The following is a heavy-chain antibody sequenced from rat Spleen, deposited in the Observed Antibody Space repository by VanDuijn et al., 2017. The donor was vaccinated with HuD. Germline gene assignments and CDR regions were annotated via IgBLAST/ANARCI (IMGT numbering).Heavy chain of an antibody. J-gene: IGHJ3*01. D-gene: IGHD1-1*01. Sequence: EVQLQESGPGLVKPSQSLSLTCSVTGYSISSAYRWNWIRKLPGDKLEWMGYINSAGSTVYNPSLNSRISITRDTTRNQFFLQVNSVSSEDTATYYCARSDGVHYYLPFADWGQGTLVTASS. V-gene: IGHV3-3*01. CDR1: GYSISSAYR. CDR2: INSAGST. CDR3: ARSDGVHYYLPFAD.